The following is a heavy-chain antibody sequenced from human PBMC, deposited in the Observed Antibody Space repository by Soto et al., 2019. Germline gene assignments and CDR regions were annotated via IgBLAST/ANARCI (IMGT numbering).Heavy chain of an antibody. V-gene: IGHV4-4*02. CDR3: ARVVLSITRGAFDA. Sequence: QVQLQESGPGLVKPSGTLSLTCAVSGGSISSSHWWTWVRQSPGKGLEYIGEISHSGTSNSNPSRKSRVTLSVDRSKNHFSLNLPSVTAADTAVYYCARVVLSITRGAFDAWGQGTPVIVSS. D-gene: IGHD1-20*01. CDR1: GGSISSSHW. CDR2: ISHSGTS. J-gene: IGHJ3*01.